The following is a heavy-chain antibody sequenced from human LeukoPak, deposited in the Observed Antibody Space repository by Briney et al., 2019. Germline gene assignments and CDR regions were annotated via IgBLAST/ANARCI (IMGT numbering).Heavy chain of an antibody. V-gene: IGHV1-2*02. CDR2: INPNSGGT. CDR1: GYTFTGYY. Sequence: GAPVKVSCKASGYTFTGYYMHWVRQAPGQGLEWMGWINPNSGGTNYAQKFQGRVTMTRDTSISTAYMELSRLRSDDTAVYYCARPLADLDAFDIWGQGTMVTVSS. J-gene: IGHJ3*02. CDR3: ARPLADLDAFDI. D-gene: IGHD6-13*01.